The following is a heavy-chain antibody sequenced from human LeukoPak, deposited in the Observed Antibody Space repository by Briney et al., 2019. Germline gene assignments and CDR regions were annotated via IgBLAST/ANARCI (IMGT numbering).Heavy chain of an antibody. CDR2: FDPEDGET. CDR3: ATDLPHKVVPAAMWGY. D-gene: IGHD2-2*01. Sequence: ASVKVSCKVSGYTLTELSMHWVRQAPGKGLERMGGFDPEDGETIYAQKFQGRVTMTEDTSTDTAYMELSSLRSEDTAVYYCATDLPHKVVPAAMWGYWGQGTLVTVSS. V-gene: IGHV1-24*01. CDR1: GYTLTELS. J-gene: IGHJ4*02.